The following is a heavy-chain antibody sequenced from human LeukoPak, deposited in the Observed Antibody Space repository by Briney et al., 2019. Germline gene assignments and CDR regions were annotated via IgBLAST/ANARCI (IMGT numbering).Heavy chain of an antibody. Sequence: SETLSLTCAVYGGSFSGYYWSWIRQPPGKGLEWIGEINHSGSTNYNPSLKSRVTISVDTSKNQFSLELSSVTAADTAVYYCASFGYCSSTSCYNYWGQGTLVTVSS. CDR3: ASFGYCSSTSCYNY. CDR2: INHSGST. V-gene: IGHV4-34*01. J-gene: IGHJ4*02. CDR1: GGSFSGYY. D-gene: IGHD2-2*02.